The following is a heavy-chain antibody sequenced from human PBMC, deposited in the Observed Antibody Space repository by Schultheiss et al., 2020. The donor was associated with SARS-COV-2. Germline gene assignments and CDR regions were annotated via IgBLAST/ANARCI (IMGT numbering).Heavy chain of an antibody. CDR2: ISSSGSTI. CDR3: ARVRSSSWFNQRPSYGMDV. J-gene: IGHJ6*02. CDR1: GFTFSSYS. Sequence: GESLKISCAASGFTFSSYSMNWVRQAPGKGLEWVSYISSSGSTIYYADSVKGRFTISRDNAKNSLYLQMNSLRAEDTAVYYCARVRSSSWFNQRPSYGMDVWGQGTTVTVSS. V-gene: IGHV3-48*04. D-gene: IGHD6-13*01.